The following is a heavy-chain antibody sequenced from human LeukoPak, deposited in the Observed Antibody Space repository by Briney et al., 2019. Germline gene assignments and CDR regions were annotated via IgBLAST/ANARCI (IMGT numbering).Heavy chain of an antibody. CDR1: GFTFSSYG. Sequence: GGSLRLSCAASGFTFSSYGMHWVRQAPGKGLEWVAVIWYDGSNKYYADSVKGRFTISRDNSKNTLYLQMNSLRAEDTAVYYCARPALRYFDSAAFDIWGQGTMVTVSS. CDR3: ARPALRYFDSAAFDI. CDR2: IWYDGSNK. D-gene: IGHD3-9*01. V-gene: IGHV3-33*01. J-gene: IGHJ3*02.